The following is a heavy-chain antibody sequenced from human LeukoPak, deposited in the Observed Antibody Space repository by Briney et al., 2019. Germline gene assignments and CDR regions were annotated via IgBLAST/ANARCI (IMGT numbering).Heavy chain of an antibody. CDR2: INPNSGGT. Sequence: ASVKVSCKASGYTFTGYYMHWVRQAPGQGLEWMGLINPNSGGTNYAQKFQGRVTMTRDTSISTAYMELSRLRSDDTAVYYCVRTAGLLWFGESQGYYYYGMDVWGQGTTVTVSS. V-gene: IGHV1-2*02. J-gene: IGHJ6*02. CDR3: VRTAGLLWFGESQGYYYYGMDV. D-gene: IGHD3-10*01. CDR1: GYTFTGYY.